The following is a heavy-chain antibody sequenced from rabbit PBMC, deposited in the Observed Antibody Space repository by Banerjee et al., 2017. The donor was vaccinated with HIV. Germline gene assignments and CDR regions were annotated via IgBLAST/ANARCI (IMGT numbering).Heavy chain of an antibody. J-gene: IGHJ4*01. CDR1: GFSFSSDYD. Sequence: CTASGFSFSSDYDMCWVRQAPGKGLEWIACIYTGIGSTDYATWAKGRFTISSHNAQNTLYLQLNSLTAADTATYFCVRDGSYDDYGDYDLWGPGTLVTVS. V-gene: IGHV1S40*01. D-gene: IGHD2-1*01. CDR3: VRDGSYDDYGDYDL. CDR2: IYTGIGST.